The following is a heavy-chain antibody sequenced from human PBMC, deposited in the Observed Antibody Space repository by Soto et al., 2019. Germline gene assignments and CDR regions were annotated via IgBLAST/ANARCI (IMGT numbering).Heavy chain of an antibody. J-gene: IGHJ6*02. CDR2: TSYRGST. CDR3: ARDKGDYGMDV. V-gene: IGHV4-31*03. CDR1: GGSISSGGYY. Sequence: QVQLQESGPGLVKPSQTLSLTCTVSGGSISSGGYYWNWIRQHPGKGLEWIGHTSYRGSTFYNPSRKSRLTLSVDTSKNLLSLKLSSVTAADTALYFCARDKGDYGMDVWGQGTTVTVSS.